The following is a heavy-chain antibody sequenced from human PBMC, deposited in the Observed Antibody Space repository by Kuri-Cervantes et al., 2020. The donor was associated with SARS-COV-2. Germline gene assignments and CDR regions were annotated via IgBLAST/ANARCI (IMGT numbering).Heavy chain of an antibody. CDR3: AKDRAGVHDF. Sequence: GESLKISCVAPGFNFSTTDMHWVRQAPGKGLEWVTFISSDGKNKKCMASGKGRFTISRDNSQNTLHLQMKSLRDEDTAIYYCAKDRAGVHDFWGQGTLVTVSS. CDR2: ISSDGKNK. J-gene: IGHJ4*02. CDR1: GFNFSTTD. V-gene: IGHV3-30*18. D-gene: IGHD2-21*01.